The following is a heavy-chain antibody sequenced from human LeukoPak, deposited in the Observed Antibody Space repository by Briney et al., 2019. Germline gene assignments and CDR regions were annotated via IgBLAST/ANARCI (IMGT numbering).Heavy chain of an antibody. J-gene: IGHJ3*02. V-gene: IGHV3-23*01. CDR2: ISGSGGSR. D-gene: IGHD3-10*01. CDR3: AKGYMVRGVYDAFDI. CDR1: GFTFSSYA. Sequence: PGGSLRLSCTASGFTFSSYAMSWARQPPGKGLEWVSAISGSGGSRYYADSVKGRFTISRDNSENTLYLQMNSLRAEDTAVYYCAKGYMVRGVYDAFDIWGQGTMVTVSS.